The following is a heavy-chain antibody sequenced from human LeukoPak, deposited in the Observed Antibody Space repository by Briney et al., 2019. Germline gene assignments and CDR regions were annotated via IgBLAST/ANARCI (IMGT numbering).Heavy chain of an antibody. CDR2: ISGSGDIR. J-gene: IGHJ4*02. D-gene: IGHD3-22*01. CDR3: TRDWNYYDSSGYY. CDR1: GFTFSDYF. Sequence: GGSLRLSCAASGFTFSDYFMSWIRQAPGKGLEWVSYISGSGDIRYYADSVKGRFTISRDNAKNSVFLQMNSLRAEDTAVYYCTRDWNYYDSSGYYWGQGTLVAVSS. V-gene: IGHV3-11*04.